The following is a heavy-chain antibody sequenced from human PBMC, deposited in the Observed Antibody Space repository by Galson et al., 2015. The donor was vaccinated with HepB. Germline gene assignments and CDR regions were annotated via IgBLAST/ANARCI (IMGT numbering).Heavy chain of an antibody. D-gene: IGHD3-16*01. Sequence: LSLTCTVSGGSISSSSYYWGWIRQPPGKGLEWIGSIYYSGSTYYNPSLKSRVTISVDTSKNQFSLKLSSVTAADTAVYYCARGFGLSEADGLSDYWGQGTLVTVSS. CDR3: ARGFGLSEADGLSDY. V-gene: IGHV4-39*07. CDR2: IYYSGST. CDR1: GGSISSSSYY. J-gene: IGHJ4*02.